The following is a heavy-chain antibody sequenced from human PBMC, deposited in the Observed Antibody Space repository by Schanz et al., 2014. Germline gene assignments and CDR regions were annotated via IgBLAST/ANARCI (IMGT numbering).Heavy chain of an antibody. CDR1: GFTFSSYS. CDR3: AKDLGVDCGDGCFNWYFDL. J-gene: IGHJ2*01. CDR2: ISGRDGST. D-gene: IGHD2-21*02. V-gene: IGHV3-23*04. Sequence: VQLVESGGGVVQPGKSLRLSCAASGFTFSSYSMHWVRQAPGKGLEWVSAISGRDGSTYYADSVRGRFTISRDNSRSTMYLQMNSLRAEDTAVYFCAKDLGVDCGDGCFNWYFDLWGRGTLVTVSS.